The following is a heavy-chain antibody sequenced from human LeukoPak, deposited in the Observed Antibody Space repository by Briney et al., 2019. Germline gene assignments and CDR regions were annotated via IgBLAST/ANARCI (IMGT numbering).Heavy chain of an antibody. CDR1: GFTFSNAW. Sequence: GGSLRLPCAASGFTFSNAWMSWVRQAPGKGLEWVGRSRSKTDGATTDYAGPVKGRFTISRDDSENTLYLQMNSLNTEDTAVYYCTADYSSTWYPDYWGQGTLVTVSS. J-gene: IGHJ4*02. V-gene: IGHV3-15*01. CDR3: TADYSSTWYPDY. CDR2: SRSKTDGATT. D-gene: IGHD6-13*01.